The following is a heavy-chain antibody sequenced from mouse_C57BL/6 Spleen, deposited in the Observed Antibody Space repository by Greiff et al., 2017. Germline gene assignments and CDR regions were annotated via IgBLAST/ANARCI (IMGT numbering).Heavy chain of an antibody. CDR2: IDPGDGDT. J-gene: IGHJ4*01. CDR3: ARWDDGSSHHAMDY. CDR1: GYAFSSYW. V-gene: IGHV1-80*01. D-gene: IGHD1-1*01. Sequence: QVQLQQSGAELVKPGASVKISCKASGYAFSSYWMNWVKQRPGKGLEWIGQIDPGDGDTNYNGKFKGKATLTADKSSSTAYMQLSSLTSEDSAVYSCARWDDGSSHHAMDYWGQGTSVTVSS.